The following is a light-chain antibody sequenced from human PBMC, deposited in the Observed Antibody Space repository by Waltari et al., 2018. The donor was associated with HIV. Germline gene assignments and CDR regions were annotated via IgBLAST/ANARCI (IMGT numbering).Light chain of an antibody. CDR2: RNN. CDR3: SAWDTRLSVRV. V-gene: IGLV10-54*04. J-gene: IGLJ3*02. Sequence: QAGLTQPPSVSEALRQTATLTCTGDSSNVGAEGVIWLQHHPGHPPKLICNRNNIRPSAISERFTASRPGNTASLTITGLQPDDEADYYGSAWDTRLSVRVFGGGTKLTVL. CDR1: SSNVGAEG.